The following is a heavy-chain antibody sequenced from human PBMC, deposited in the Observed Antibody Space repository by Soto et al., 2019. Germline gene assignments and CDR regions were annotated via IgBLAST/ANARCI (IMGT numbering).Heavy chain of an antibody. CDR3: AKEPPADSSSSDPTLGY. CDR1: GFTFSSYA. Sequence: GGSLRLSCAASGFTFSSYAMSWVRQAPGKGLEWVSAISGSGGSTYYADSVKGRFTISRDNSKNTLYLQMNSLRAEDTAVYYCAKEPPADSSSSDPTLGYWGQGTLVTVSS. CDR2: ISGSGGST. V-gene: IGHV3-23*01. J-gene: IGHJ4*02. D-gene: IGHD6-6*01.